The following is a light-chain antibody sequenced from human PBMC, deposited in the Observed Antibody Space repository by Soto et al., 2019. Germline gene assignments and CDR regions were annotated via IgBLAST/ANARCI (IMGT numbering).Light chain of an antibody. CDR2: KAS. J-gene: IGKJ1*01. CDR1: QNIHSW. CDR3: QQYHNGPPWT. Sequence: DIQITPSPACLSASVGARVTIPCRASQNIHSWLAWHQQKPGKVPKLLISKASSLESGVPSRFSGSGSGTEFTLTISSLQPEDFAVYYCQQYHNGPPWTFGQGTKVDIK. V-gene: IGKV1-5*03.